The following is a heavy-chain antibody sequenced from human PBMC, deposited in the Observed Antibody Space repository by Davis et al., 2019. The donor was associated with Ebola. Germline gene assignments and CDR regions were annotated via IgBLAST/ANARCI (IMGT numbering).Heavy chain of an antibody. J-gene: IGHJ4*02. CDR3: ARPYCYDGSCYPGNNDY. CDR2: ISAQSGNK. D-gene: IGHD2-15*01. V-gene: IGHV1-18*04. CDR1: GYTFTSYG. Sequence: AASVKVSCKASGYTFTSYGLNWVRQAPGQGLEWMGWISAQSGNKNYAQKLQGRVTMTTDTSTSTAYMELRSLRSGDTAVYYCARPYCYDGSCYPGNNDYWGQGTLVTVSS.